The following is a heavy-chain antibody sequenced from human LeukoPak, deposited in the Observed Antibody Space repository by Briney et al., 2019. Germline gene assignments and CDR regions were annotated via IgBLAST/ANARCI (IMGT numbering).Heavy chain of an antibody. CDR3: AREVLRGGVAVADTDWFDP. V-gene: IGHV1-46*01. CDR1: GYTFTSYY. D-gene: IGHD6-19*01. J-gene: IGHJ5*02. Sequence: ASVKVSCKASGYTFTSYYMHWVRQAPGQGLEWMGIINPSGGSTSYAEKFQGRVTMTRDTSTSTVYMELSSLRSEDTAVYYCAREVLRGGVAVADTDWFDPWGQGTLVTVSS. CDR2: INPSGGST.